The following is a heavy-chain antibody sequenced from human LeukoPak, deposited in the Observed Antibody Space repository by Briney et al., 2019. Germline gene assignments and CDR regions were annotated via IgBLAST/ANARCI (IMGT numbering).Heavy chain of an antibody. J-gene: IGHJ6*03. Sequence: PSETLSLTCTVSGGSISSYYWSWIRQPPGKRLEWIGYIYYSGSTNYNPSLKSRVTISVDTSKNQFSLKLSSVTAADTAVYYCARHYGTLCYYYYMDVWGKGTTVTVSS. D-gene: IGHD3-10*01. CDR2: IYYSGST. CDR1: GGSISSYY. CDR3: ARHYGTLCYYYYMDV. V-gene: IGHV4-59*01.